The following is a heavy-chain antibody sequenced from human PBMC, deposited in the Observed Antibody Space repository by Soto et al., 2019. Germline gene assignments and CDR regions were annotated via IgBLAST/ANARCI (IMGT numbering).Heavy chain of an antibody. J-gene: IGHJ4*02. Sequence: GGSLRLSCTASGFTFGDYAMSWFRQAPGKGLEWVGFIRSKAYGGTTEYAASVKGRFTISRDDSKSIAYLQMNSLKTEDTAVYYCTSIVGAITSRYWGQGTLVTVSS. V-gene: IGHV3-49*03. CDR3: TSIVGAITSRY. CDR2: IRSKAYGGTT. D-gene: IGHD1-26*01. CDR1: GFTFGDYA.